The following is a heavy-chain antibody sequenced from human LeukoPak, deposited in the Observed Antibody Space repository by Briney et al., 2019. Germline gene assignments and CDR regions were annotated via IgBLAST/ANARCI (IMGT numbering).Heavy chain of an antibody. CDR3: ARARRLVHWSDP. D-gene: IGHD6-19*01. CDR1: GGSFSGYY. J-gene: IGHJ5*02. Sequence: SETLSLTCAVYGGSFSGYYWSWIRQPPGKGLEWIGEINHSGSTNYNPSLKSRVTISVDTSKNQFSLKLSSVTAADTAVYYCARARRLVHWSDPWGQGTLVTVSS. CDR2: INHSGST. V-gene: IGHV4-34*01.